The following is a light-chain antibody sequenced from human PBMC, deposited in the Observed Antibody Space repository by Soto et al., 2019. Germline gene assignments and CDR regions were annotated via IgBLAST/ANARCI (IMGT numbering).Light chain of an antibody. J-gene: IGKJ1*01. CDR2: AAS. V-gene: IGKV1-39*01. CDR3: QQRYSTPRT. Sequence: DIQMTQSPSSLSASVGDRVTITCRASQSISSSLNWYQQKPGKAHKLLIYAASSLQSGVPSRFSGSGSGTDFTLTISSLQPEDFATYYCQQRYSTPRTFGQGTKVEIK. CDR1: QSISSS.